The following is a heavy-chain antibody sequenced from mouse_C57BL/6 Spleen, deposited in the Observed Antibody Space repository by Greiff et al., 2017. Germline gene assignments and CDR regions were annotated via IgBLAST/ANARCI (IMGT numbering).Heavy chain of an antibody. J-gene: IGHJ2*01. V-gene: IGHV5-16*01. Sequence: EVQLQESEGGLVQPGSSMKLSCTASGFTFSDYYMAWVRQVPEKGLEWVANINYDGSSTYYLDSLKSRFIISRDNAKNILYLQMSSLKSEDTATYYCARQGLRRHFDYWGQGTTLTVSS. CDR1: GFTFSDYY. CDR3: ARQGLRRHFDY. D-gene: IGHD2-4*01. CDR2: INYDGSST.